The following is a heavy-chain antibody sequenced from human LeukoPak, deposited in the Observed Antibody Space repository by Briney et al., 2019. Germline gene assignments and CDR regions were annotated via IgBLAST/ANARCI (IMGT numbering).Heavy chain of an antibody. CDR3: ARPKYSSSWYWFDP. Sequence: ASVKVSCKASGYTFTSYDINWVRQATGQGLEWMGWMNPNSGNTGYAQKFQGRVTMTRDTSTSTVYMELSSLRSEDTAVYYCARPKYSSSWYWFDPWGQGTLVTVSS. J-gene: IGHJ5*02. CDR2: MNPNSGNT. V-gene: IGHV1-8*01. D-gene: IGHD6-13*01. CDR1: GYTFTSYD.